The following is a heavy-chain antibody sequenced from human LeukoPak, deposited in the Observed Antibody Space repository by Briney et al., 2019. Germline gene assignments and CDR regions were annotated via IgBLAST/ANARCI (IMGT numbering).Heavy chain of an antibody. CDR3: ARGSGNPSRFYYYYMDV. CDR1: GFTFSSYS. Sequence: SGGSLRLSCAASGFTFSSYSMNWVRQAPGKGLEWVSSISSSSSYIYYADSVKGRFTISRDNAKNSLYLQMNSLRAEDTAVYYCARGSGNPSRFYYYYMDVWGKGTTVTVSS. V-gene: IGHV3-21*01. CDR2: ISSSSSYI. J-gene: IGHJ6*03. D-gene: IGHD1-14*01.